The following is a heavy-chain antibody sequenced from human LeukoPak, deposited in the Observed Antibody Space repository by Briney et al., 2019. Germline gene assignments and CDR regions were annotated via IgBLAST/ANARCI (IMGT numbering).Heavy chain of an antibody. D-gene: IGHD4-17*01. Sequence: ASVKVSCKASGGTFSSYAISWVRQAPGQGLEWMGGIIPIFGTANYAQKFQGRVTITADEPTSTAYMELSSLRSEDTAVYYCAREAVRGFDYWGQGTLVTVSS. CDR2: IIPIFGTA. CDR1: GGTFSSYA. CDR3: AREAVRGFDY. V-gene: IGHV1-69*13. J-gene: IGHJ4*02.